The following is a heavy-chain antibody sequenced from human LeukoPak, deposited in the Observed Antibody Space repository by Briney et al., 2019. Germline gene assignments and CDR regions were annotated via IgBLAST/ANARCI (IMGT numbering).Heavy chain of an antibody. Sequence: ASVKVSCKASGYTFTSYYMHWVRQAPGQGLEWMGIINPSGGSTSYAQKFQGRVTMTRDTSISTAYMELSRLRSDDTAVYYCARTFYDSSGYYYFDYWGQGTLVTVSS. J-gene: IGHJ4*02. CDR2: INPSGGST. V-gene: IGHV1-46*01. CDR1: GYTFTSYY. CDR3: ARTFYDSSGYYYFDY. D-gene: IGHD3-22*01.